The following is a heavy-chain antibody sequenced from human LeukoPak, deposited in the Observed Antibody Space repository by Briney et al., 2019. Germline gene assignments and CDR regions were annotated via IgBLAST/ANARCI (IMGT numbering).Heavy chain of an antibody. J-gene: IGHJ4*02. Sequence: GGSLRLSCAASGFTFSSYSMNWVRQAPGKGLEWVSYISSSSSTIYYADSVKGRFTISRDNAKNSLYLQMNSLRDEDTAVYYCAIGAYMVQGVEYDYWGQGTLVTVSS. CDR2: ISSSSSTI. CDR3: AIGAYMVQGVEYDY. CDR1: GFTFSSYS. V-gene: IGHV3-48*02. D-gene: IGHD3-10*01.